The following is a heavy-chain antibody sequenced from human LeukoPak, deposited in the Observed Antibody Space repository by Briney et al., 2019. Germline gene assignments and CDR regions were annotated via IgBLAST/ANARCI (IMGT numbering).Heavy chain of an antibody. J-gene: IGHJ6*04. D-gene: IGHD2-2*01. CDR1: GFTFSSYG. Sequence: GRSLRLSCAASGFTFSSYGMHWVRQAPGKGLEWVAVISYDGSNKYYADSVKGRFTISRDNSKNTLYLQMNSLRAEDKAVYYCATLVVPTSLNYYYYGMDVWGKGTTVTVSS. CDR3: ATLVVPTSLNYYYYGMDV. V-gene: IGHV3-30*03. CDR2: ISYDGSNK.